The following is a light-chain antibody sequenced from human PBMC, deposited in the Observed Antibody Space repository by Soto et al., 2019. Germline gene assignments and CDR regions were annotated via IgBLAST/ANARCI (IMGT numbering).Light chain of an antibody. J-gene: IGKJ5*01. CDR1: QRVVSY. CDR2: DAF. V-gene: IGKV3-11*01. Sequence: EIVLTQSPATLSVSPGERATLSCRASQRVVSYLAWYQQKPGQAPRLLIYDAFTRATGIPARFSGSGSGTDFTLTVSSLEPEDFALYYCQQRSNRITFGQGTRLEIK. CDR3: QQRSNRIT.